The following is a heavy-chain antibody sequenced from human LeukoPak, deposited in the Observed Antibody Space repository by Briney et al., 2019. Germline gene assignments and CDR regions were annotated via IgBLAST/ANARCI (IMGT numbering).Heavy chain of an antibody. V-gene: IGHV1-69*05. CDR1: GGTFSSYA. CDR2: IIPIFGTA. J-gene: IGHJ6*03. Sequence: SVKVSCKASGGTFSSYAISWVRQAPGQGLERVGRIIPIFGTANYAQKFQGRVTITTDESTSTAYMELSSLRSEDTAVYYCARVQYQLLSNYYYYYMDVWGKGTTVTVSS. CDR3: ARVQYQLLSNYYYYYMDV. D-gene: IGHD2-2*01.